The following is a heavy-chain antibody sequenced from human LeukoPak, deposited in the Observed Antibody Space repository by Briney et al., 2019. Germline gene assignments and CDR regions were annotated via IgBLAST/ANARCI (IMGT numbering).Heavy chain of an antibody. D-gene: IGHD2-15*01. J-gene: IGHJ4*01. V-gene: IGHV4-39*01. CDR3: ARHVGYCDVGSCWRPFDY. Sequence: PSETLSLTRTVSGASISSRTYYWDWIRQPPGKGLEWSGNIYYSGSAYFNPSLRSRVTISVDTSKNQFSLKLSSVTAADTAVYYCARHVGYCDVGSCWRPFDYWGHGTLVTVSS. CDR2: IYYSGSA. CDR1: GASISSRTYY.